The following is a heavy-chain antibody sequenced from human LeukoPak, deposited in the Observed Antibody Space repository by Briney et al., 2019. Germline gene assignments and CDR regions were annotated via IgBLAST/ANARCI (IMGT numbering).Heavy chain of an antibody. CDR2: IYPGDSDT. CDR3: ASPTVVTPGYYGMDV. CDR1: GYSFTSYW. J-gene: IGHJ6*02. V-gene: IGHV5-51*01. Sequence: GASLKISCKGSGYSFTSYWIGWVRQLPGKGLEWMGIIYPGDSDTRYTPSFQGQVTISADKSISTAYLQWSSLKASDTAMYYCASPTVVTPGYYGMDVWGQGTTVTVSS. D-gene: IGHD4-23*01.